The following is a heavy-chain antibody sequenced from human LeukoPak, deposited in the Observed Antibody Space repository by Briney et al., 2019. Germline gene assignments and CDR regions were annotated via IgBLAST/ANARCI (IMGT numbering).Heavy chain of an antibody. Sequence: SETLSLTCTVSGDSSSNSIYYWGWIRQPPGKGLEWIGSIDYGGNTYYNPSIKSRATISIDTSKNQFSLKLSSVTAADTAVYYCAREYTLYRSGWFLDYWGQGTVVTVSS. CDR3: AREYTLYRSGWFLDY. V-gene: IGHV4-39*07. CDR2: IDYGGNT. CDR1: GDSSSNSIYY. D-gene: IGHD6-19*01. J-gene: IGHJ4*02.